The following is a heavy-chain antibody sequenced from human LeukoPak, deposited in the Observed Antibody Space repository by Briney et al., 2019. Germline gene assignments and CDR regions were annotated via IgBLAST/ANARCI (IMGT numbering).Heavy chain of an antibody. D-gene: IGHD3-3*01. CDR3: ASHIRFLEWSYFDY. V-gene: IGHV1-69*04. Sequence: SVTVSCKASGGTFSSYAISWVRQAPRQGLEWMGRIIPIFGIANYAQKFQGRVTITADKSTSTAYMELSSLRSEDTAVYYCASHIRFLEWSYFDYWGQGTLVTVSS. CDR1: GGTFSSYA. J-gene: IGHJ4*02. CDR2: IIPIFGIA.